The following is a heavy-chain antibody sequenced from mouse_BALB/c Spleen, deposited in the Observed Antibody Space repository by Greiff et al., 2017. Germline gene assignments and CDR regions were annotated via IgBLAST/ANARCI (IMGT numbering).Heavy chain of an antibody. V-gene: IGHV14-4*02. J-gene: IGHJ2*01. CDR2: IDPENGDT. CDR3: NPGNYFDY. Sequence: EVQLQQSGAELVRSGASVKLSCTASGFNIKDYYMHWVKQRPEQGLEWIGWIDPENGDTEYAPKFQGKATMTADTSSNTAYLQLSSLTSEDTAVYYCNPGNYFDYWGQGTTLTVSS. CDR1: GFNIKDYY.